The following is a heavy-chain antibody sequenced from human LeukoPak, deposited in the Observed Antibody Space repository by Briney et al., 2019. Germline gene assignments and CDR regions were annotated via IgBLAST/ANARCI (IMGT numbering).Heavy chain of an antibody. Sequence: GGSLRLSCAASGFTFNSYAMSWVRQAPGKGLEWVSAISGSGGSTYYADSVKGRFTISRDNSKNTLYLQMNSLRAEDTAVYYCAKDNIVLMVYASPFDYWGQGTLVTVSS. CDR2: ISGSGGST. J-gene: IGHJ4*02. V-gene: IGHV3-23*01. D-gene: IGHD2-8*01. CDR3: AKDNIVLMVYASPFDY. CDR1: GFTFNSYA.